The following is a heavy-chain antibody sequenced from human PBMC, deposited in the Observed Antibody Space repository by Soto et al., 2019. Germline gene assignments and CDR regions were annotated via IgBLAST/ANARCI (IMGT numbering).Heavy chain of an antibody. CDR1: GGTFSSYA. V-gene: IGHV1-69*12. J-gene: IGHJ4*02. Sequence: QVQLVQSGAEVKKPGSSVKVSCKASGGTFSSYAISWVRQAPGQGLEWMGGIIPIFGTANYAQKFQGRVTITAEESTSTAYMELSSLRSEDTAVYYCARDDFWSGYPPARPDPNFDYWGQGTLVTVSS. CDR2: IIPIFGTA. D-gene: IGHD3-3*01. CDR3: ARDDFWSGYPPARPDPNFDY.